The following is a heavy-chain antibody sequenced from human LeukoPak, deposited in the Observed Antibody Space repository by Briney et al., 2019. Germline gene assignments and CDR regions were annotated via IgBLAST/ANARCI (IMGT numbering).Heavy chain of an antibody. CDR3: TKDSFTVVRGVGSGNGFAV. Sequence: QPGGSLRLSCVASGFTFGTYGMSSVRLDPGDGMEWVAVAGHSVDTTHHADSVRGRFFVSRDNSKNTVHLQMNSLRVEDTALYYCTKDSFTVVRGVGSGNGFAVWGQGTMVTVSS. CDR1: GFTFGTYG. V-gene: IGHV3-23*01. J-gene: IGHJ3*01. CDR2: AGHSVDTT. D-gene: IGHD3-10*01.